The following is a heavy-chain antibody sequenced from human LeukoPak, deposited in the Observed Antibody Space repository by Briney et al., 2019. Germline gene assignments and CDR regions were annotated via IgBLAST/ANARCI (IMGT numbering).Heavy chain of an antibody. CDR1: GFSFSSYG. J-gene: IGHJ4*02. D-gene: IGHD5-18*01. CDR2: LWYDGSNK. CDR3: ARDSGAAMTYFDH. Sequence: GRSLRLSCAASGFSFSSYGMHWVRQAPGKGLEWVAVLWYDGSNKYYADSVKGRFTISRDNSKNRLYLQMNSLRAEGTAVYYCARDSGAAMTYFDHWGQGTLVTVSS. V-gene: IGHV3-33*01.